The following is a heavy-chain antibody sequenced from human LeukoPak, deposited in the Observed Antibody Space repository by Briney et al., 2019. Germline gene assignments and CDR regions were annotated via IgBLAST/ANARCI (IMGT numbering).Heavy chain of an antibody. V-gene: IGHV3-11*01. CDR2: ISSSGSTI. CDR3: ARGLRLLWSGESIPRDYYMDV. Sequence: LSLTCTVSGGSISSYYWSWIRQAPGKGLEWVSYISSSGSTIYYADSVKGRFTISRDNAKNSLYLQMNSLRAEDTAVYYCARGLRLLWSGESIPRDYYMDVWGKGTTVTVSS. CDR1: GGSISSYY. D-gene: IGHD3-10*01. J-gene: IGHJ6*03.